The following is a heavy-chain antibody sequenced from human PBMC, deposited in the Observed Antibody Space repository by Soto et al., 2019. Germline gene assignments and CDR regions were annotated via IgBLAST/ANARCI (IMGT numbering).Heavy chain of an antibody. D-gene: IGHD2-2*01. CDR1: GYTFTSYY. CDR2: INPSGGST. J-gene: IGHJ4*02. V-gene: IGHV1-46*01. CDR3: ARDRCDTTSCYECDY. Sequence: QVQLVQSGAEVKKSGASVKVSCKASGYTFTSYYMHWVRQAPGQGLEWMGIINPSGGSTRFAQNFPGRGTLTRDTSTTTVYMELSSLTSDDTAVYYCARDRCDTTSCYECDYWGQGTLVTVSS.